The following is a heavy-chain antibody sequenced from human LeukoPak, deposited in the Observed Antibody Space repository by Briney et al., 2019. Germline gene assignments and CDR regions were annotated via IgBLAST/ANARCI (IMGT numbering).Heavy chain of an antibody. J-gene: IGHJ4*02. D-gene: IGHD3-22*01. Sequence: SETLSLTCAVYGGSFSGYYWSWIRQPPGKGLEWIGEINHSGSTNYNPSLKSRVTISVDTSKNQFSLKLSSVTAADTAVYYCARWSSGYFLRAFDYWGQGTLVTLSS. CDR1: GGSFSGYY. CDR2: INHSGST. V-gene: IGHV4-34*01. CDR3: ARWSSGYFLRAFDY.